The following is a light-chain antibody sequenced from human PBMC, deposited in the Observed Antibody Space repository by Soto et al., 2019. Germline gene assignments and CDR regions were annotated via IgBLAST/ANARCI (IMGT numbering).Light chain of an antibody. CDR2: KAS. V-gene: IGKV1-5*03. J-gene: IGKJ1*01. CDR1: QSISSW. Sequence: DIQMTQSPSTLSASVGDRVTITCRASQSISSWLAWYQQKPGKAPNLLIYKASTLESGVPSRFSGSGSGTEFTLTISSLQPDDFATYYCQRYSTFGQGTNVEVK. CDR3: QRYST.